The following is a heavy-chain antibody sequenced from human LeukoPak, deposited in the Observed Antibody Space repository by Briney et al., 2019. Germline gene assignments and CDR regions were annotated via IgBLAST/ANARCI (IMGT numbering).Heavy chain of an antibody. CDR3: ARWGGYDYWYFDL. Sequence: SETLSLTCTVSGGSISSYYWSWIRQPPGKRLEWIGHIYYSGSTNYNPSLKSRVTISVDTSKNQFSLKLSSVTAADTAVYYCARWGGYDYWYFDLWGRGTLVTVSS. V-gene: IGHV4-59*08. J-gene: IGHJ2*01. D-gene: IGHD5-12*01. CDR2: IYYSGST. CDR1: GGSISSYY.